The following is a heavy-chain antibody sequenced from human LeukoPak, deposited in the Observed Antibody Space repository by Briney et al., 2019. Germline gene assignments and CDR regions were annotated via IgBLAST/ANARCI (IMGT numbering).Heavy chain of an antibody. CDR1: GGSISSYY. CDR2: INHSGST. CDR3: AIRTKWDTAYAFDI. D-gene: IGHD5-18*01. J-gene: IGHJ3*02. V-gene: IGHV4-59*08. Sequence: PSETLSLTCTVSGGSISSYYWSWIRQPPGKGLEWIGYINHSGSTNYNPSLKSRVTISEDTSKKQFSLKLSPVTAADTAVYYCAIRTKWDTAYAFDIWGQGTMVTVSS.